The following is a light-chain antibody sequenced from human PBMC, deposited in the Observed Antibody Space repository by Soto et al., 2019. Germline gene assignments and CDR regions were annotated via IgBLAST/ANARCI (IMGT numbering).Light chain of an antibody. Sequence: QSALTQPPSASGSPGQSVTISCTGTSSDIGVYDYVSWYQQKSGKAPKLMIFEVIRRPSGVPDRFSGSKSDNTASLTVSGLEDEDEGDYYCSSYAGTNNWVFGGGTKLTVL. CDR3: SSYAGTNNWV. V-gene: IGLV2-8*01. J-gene: IGLJ3*02. CDR1: SSDIGVYDY. CDR2: EVI.